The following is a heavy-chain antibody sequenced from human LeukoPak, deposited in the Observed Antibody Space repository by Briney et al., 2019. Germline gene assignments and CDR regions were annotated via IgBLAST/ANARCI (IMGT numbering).Heavy chain of an antibody. D-gene: IGHD1-26*01. CDR2: IIPIFGTT. CDR3: ARGMWELLLGGTSPFDY. CDR1: GGTFSNYA. Sequence: SVKVSCKASGGTFSNYAINWVRQASGQGLEWMGEIIPIFGTTKYAQKFQGRVTITADKSTSTAYMELSSLRSEDTAVYYCARGMWELLLGGTSPFDYWGQGTLVTVSS. J-gene: IGHJ4*02. V-gene: IGHV1-69*06.